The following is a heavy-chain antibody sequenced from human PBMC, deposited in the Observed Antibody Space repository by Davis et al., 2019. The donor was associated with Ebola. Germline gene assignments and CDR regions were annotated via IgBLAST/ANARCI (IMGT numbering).Heavy chain of an antibody. V-gene: IGHV1-8*01. CDR3: ARYVVVVGNWFDP. CDR1: GYTFTSYD. Sequence: ASVKVSCKASGYTFTSYDINWVRQATGQGLEWMGWMNPISGKTEYAQKFQGRVTMTRNTSTNTAYMELSSLRSDDTAVYYCARYVVVVGNWFDPWGQGTLVTVSS. J-gene: IGHJ5*02. CDR2: MNPISGKT. D-gene: IGHD2-2*01.